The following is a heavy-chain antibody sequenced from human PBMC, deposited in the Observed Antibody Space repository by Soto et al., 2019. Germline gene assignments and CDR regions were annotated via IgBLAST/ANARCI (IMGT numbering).Heavy chain of an antibody. V-gene: IGHV4-59*01. CDR1: GGSISYYY. CDR3: ARVRSSSWSFDYGLDV. J-gene: IGHJ6*02. D-gene: IGHD6-13*01. Sequence: SETLSLTCAVSGGSISYYYWSWIRQPPGKGLEWIGYIYYSGSTNYNPSLKSRVTISVDTSKNHFFLKLTSVTAADTAVYYCARVRSSSWSFDYGLDVWGQGTTVTVPS. CDR2: IYYSGST.